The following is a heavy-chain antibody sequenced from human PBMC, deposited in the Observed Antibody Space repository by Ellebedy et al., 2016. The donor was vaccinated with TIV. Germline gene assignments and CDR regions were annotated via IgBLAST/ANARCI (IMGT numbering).Heavy chain of an antibody. CDR3: AREVFADHPNYYSYAMDV. Sequence: GGSLRLSCAASGFSFSTHAMHWVRQTPGKGLEWVAVISFDGDNKYYGDSVKGRFSISRDNAKNTLHLQMNSLRGEDTAVYFCAREVFADHPNYYSYAMDVWGQGTTVAVS. CDR1: GFSFSTHA. J-gene: IGHJ6*02. V-gene: IGHV3-30*04. CDR2: ISFDGDNK. D-gene: IGHD3-10*02.